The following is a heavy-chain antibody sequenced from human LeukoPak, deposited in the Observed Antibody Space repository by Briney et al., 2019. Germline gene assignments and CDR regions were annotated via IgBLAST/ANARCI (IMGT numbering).Heavy chain of an antibody. V-gene: IGHV3-74*01. CDR1: GFTFSSYW. J-gene: IGHJ3*02. CDR3: ARWGRDSSGYYFAFDI. CDR2: INSDGSST. Sequence: GGSLRLSCAASGFTFSSYWMHWVRQAPGKGLVWVSRINSDGSSTSYADSVKGRFAISRDNDKIPLYLQMNSLRAEDTAVYYCARWGRDSSGYYFAFDIWGQGKMVTVSS. D-gene: IGHD3-22*01.